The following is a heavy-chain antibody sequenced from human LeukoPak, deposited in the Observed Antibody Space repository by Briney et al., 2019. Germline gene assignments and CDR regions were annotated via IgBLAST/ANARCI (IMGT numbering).Heavy chain of an antibody. CDR2: IIPILGIA. CDR3: ARGHGIAAAGIGDNWFDP. Sequence: SVKVSCKASGGTFSSHAISWVRQAPGQGLEWMGRIIPILGIANYAQKFQGRVTITADKSTSTAYMELSSLRSEDTAVYYCARGHGIAAAGIGDNWFDPWGQGTLVTVSS. CDR1: GGTFSSHA. V-gene: IGHV1-69*04. D-gene: IGHD6-13*01. J-gene: IGHJ5*02.